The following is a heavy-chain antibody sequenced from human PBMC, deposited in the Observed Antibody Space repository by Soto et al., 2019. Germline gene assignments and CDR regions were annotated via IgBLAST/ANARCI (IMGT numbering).Heavy chain of an antibody. Sequence: QVQLVESGGGVVQPGRSLRLSCAASGFTFSSYAMHWVRQAPGKGLEWVAVISYDGSNKYYADSVKGRFTISRDNSKITLYLQMNSLRAEDTAVYYCARVPLALASYYYGMDVWGQGTTVTVSS. CDR1: GFTFSSYA. CDR2: ISYDGSNK. CDR3: ARVPLALASYYYGMDV. J-gene: IGHJ6*02. V-gene: IGHV3-30-3*01. D-gene: IGHD5-12*01.